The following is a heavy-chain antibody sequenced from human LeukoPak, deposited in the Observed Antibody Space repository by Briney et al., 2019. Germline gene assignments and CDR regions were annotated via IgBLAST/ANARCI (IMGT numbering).Heavy chain of an antibody. V-gene: IGHV4-38-2*02. CDR1: GYSISSGYY. J-gene: IGHJ6*03. CDR3: ARGNSEQWLAYYYYYYMDV. CDR2: IYHSGST. Sequence: KPSETLSLTCTVSGYSISSGYYWGWIRQPPGKGLEWIGSIYHSGSTYYNPSLKSRVTISVDTSKNQFSLKLSSVTAADTAVYYCARGNSEQWLAYYYYYYMDVWGKGTTVTISS. D-gene: IGHD6-19*01.